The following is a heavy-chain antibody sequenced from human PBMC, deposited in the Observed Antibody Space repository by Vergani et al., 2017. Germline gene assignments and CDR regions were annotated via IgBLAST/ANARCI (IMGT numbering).Heavy chain of an antibody. CDR3: ARLMWGVSYQLLYGVYYYYYMDV. J-gene: IGHJ6*03. CDR1: GYTFTGYY. D-gene: IGHD2-2*02. V-gene: IGHV1-2*02. CDR2: INPNSGGT. Sequence: QVQLVQSGAEVKKPGASVKVSCKASGYTFTGYYMHWVRQAPGQGLEWMGWINPNSGGTNYAQKFQGRVAMTRDTSISTAYMELSRLRSDDTAVYYCARLMWGVSYQLLYGVYYYYYMDVWGKGP.